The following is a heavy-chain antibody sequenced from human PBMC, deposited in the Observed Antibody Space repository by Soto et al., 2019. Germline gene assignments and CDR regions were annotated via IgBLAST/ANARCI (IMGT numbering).Heavy chain of an antibody. CDR2: ISAYNGNT. J-gene: IGHJ6*02. D-gene: IGHD3-3*01. CDR3: ASFGVGRRNYYGMDV. V-gene: IGHV1-18*01. Sequence: ASVKVSCKASGYTFTSYGISWVRQAPGQGLEWMGWISAYNGNTNYAQKLQGRVTMTTVTSTSTAYMELRSLRSDDTAVYYCASFGVGRRNYYGMDVWGQGTTVTVSS. CDR1: GYTFTSYG.